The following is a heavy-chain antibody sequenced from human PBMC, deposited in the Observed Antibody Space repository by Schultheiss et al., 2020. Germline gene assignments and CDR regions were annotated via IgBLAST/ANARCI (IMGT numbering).Heavy chain of an antibody. CDR3: ARKTSGYDYGDDYYYGMDV. D-gene: IGHD5-12*01. CDR1: GGTFSSYA. V-gene: IGHV1-69*13. Sequence: SVKVSCKASGGTFSSYAISWVRQAPGQGLEWMGGIIPIFGTANYAQKFQGRVTITADESTSTAYMELSSLRSEDTAVYYCARKTSGYDYGDDYYYGMDVWGQGTTVNVSS. CDR2: IIPIFGTA. J-gene: IGHJ6*02.